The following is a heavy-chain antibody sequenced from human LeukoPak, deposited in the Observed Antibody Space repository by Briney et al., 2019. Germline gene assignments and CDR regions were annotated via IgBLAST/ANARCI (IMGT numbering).Heavy chain of an antibody. CDR3: ARDPPPPLGDYSAIDAFDM. V-gene: IGHV1-2*02. CDR2: INPNNGGT. CDR1: GYTFSAYY. Sequence: ASVKVSCKASGYTFSAYYMHWVRQAPGQGLEWMGWINPNNGGTKYAQKFQGRVTMTRDTSISTAYMELSRLRSDDTAVYYCARDPPPPLGDYSAIDAFDMWGQGTMVTVSS. J-gene: IGHJ3*02. D-gene: IGHD4-17*01.